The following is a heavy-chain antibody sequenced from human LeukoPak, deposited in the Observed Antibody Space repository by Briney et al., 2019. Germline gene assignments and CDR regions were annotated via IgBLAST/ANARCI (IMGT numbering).Heavy chain of an antibody. CDR1: GFTFSSYA. CDR2: INGSGGST. D-gene: IGHD6-13*01. CDR3: AKHSEGAAGGWFDP. V-gene: IGHV3-23*01. J-gene: IGHJ5*02. Sequence: GGSLRLSSAPSGFTFSSYAMGWVRQAPGRGLEWVSAINGSGGSTYYADSVKGRFTLSRDNSKNTLYLQMNSLRAEDTAVYYCAKHSEGAAGGWFDPWGQGTLVTVSS.